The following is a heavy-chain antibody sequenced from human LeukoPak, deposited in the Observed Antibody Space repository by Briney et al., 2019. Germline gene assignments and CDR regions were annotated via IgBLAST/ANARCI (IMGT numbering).Heavy chain of an antibody. Sequence: GGSLRLSCAASGFTFDDYAMHWVRQAPGRGLEWVSIITNGGVTTYYADSVRGRFTISRGNSKNMLYLQMNSLRAEDTAVYYCARVPIVPAAMVGMYYYYGMDVWGQGTTVTVSS. CDR2: ITNGGVTT. J-gene: IGHJ6*02. D-gene: IGHD2-2*01. CDR3: ARVPIVPAAMVGMYYYYGMDV. CDR1: GFTFDDYA. V-gene: IGHV3-23*01.